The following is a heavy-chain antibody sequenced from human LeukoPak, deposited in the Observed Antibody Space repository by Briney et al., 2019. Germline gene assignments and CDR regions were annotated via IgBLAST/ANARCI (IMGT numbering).Heavy chain of an antibody. CDR2: IKSKTDGGTT. CDR3: TSRGYSSGWYKVGYFDY. Sequence: GRSLRLSCAASGFTFSNAWMSWVRQAPGKGLEWVGRIKSKTDGGTTDYAAPVKGRFTISRDDSKNTLYLQMNSLKTEDTAVYYCTSRGYSSGWYKVGYFDYWGQGTLVTVSS. V-gene: IGHV3-15*01. CDR1: GFTFSNAW. D-gene: IGHD6-19*01. J-gene: IGHJ4*02.